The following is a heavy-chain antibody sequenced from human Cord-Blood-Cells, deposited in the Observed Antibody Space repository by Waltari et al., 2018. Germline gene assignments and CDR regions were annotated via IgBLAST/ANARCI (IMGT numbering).Heavy chain of an antibody. Sequence: QVQLVQSGAEVKKPGASVKGSCKASGYTFTSYAMHWVRQAPGQRLEWMGWINAGNGNTKYSQKFQGRVTITRDTSASTAYMELSSLRSEDTAVYYCARADEYSSSTNWFDPWGQGTLVTVSS. D-gene: IGHD6-6*01. J-gene: IGHJ5*02. CDR3: ARADEYSSSTNWFDP. V-gene: IGHV1-3*01. CDR1: GYTFTSYA. CDR2: INAGNGNT.